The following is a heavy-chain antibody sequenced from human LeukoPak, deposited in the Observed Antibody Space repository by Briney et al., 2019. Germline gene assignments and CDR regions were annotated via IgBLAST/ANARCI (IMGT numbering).Heavy chain of an antibody. V-gene: IGHV1-18*01. CDR1: GYTFTSYG. CDR2: ISAYNGNT. D-gene: IGHD5-18*01. J-gene: IGHJ6*03. CDR3: ARDVRDIAMVYYYYYYMDV. Sequence: ASVKVSCEASGYTFTSYGISWVRQAPGQGLEWMGWISAYNGNTNYAQKLQGRVTMTTDTSTSTAYMELRSLRSDDTAVYYCARDVRDIAMVYYYYYYMDVWGKGTTVTISS.